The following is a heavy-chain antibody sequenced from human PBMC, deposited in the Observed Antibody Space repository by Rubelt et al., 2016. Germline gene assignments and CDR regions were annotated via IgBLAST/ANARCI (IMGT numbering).Heavy chain of an antibody. V-gene: IGHV3-21*01. CDR2: ISSSSSYI. D-gene: IGHD5-12*01. CDR3: ARDRGWLHYFDY. J-gene: IGHJ4*01. Sequence: GLEWVSSISSSSSYIYYADSVKGRFTISRDNAKNSLYLQMNSLRAEDTAVYYCARDRGWLHYFDYWGHGTLVTVSS.